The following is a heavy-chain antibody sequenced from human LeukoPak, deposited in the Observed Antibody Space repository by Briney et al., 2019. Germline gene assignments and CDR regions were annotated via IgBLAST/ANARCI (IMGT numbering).Heavy chain of an antibody. J-gene: IGHJ4*02. V-gene: IGHV2-70*04. CDR1: GFSLSTSGMR. D-gene: IGHD4-17*01. Sequence: SGPALVKPTQTLTLTCTFSGFSLSTSGMRVSWIRQPPVKALEWLARIDWDDDKFYSTSLKTRLTISKDTSKNQVVLTMANMDPVDTATYYCARMTVTTPFDYWGQGTLVTVSS. CDR3: ARMTVTTPFDY. CDR2: IDWDDDK.